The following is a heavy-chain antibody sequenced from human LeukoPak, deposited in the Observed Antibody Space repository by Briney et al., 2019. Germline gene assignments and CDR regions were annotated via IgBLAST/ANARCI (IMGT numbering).Heavy chain of an antibody. CDR3: AKTRGDIVVVVAAPADY. CDR1: GFTFSSYA. CDR2: ISGSGGST. J-gene: IGHJ4*02. Sequence: GGSLRLSCAASGFTFSSYAMSWVRQAPGKGLEWVSAISGSGGSTYYADSVKGRFTISRDNSKNTLYLQMNSLRAEDTAVYYCAKTRGDIVVVVAAPADYWGQGTLVTVSS. V-gene: IGHV3-23*01. D-gene: IGHD2-15*01.